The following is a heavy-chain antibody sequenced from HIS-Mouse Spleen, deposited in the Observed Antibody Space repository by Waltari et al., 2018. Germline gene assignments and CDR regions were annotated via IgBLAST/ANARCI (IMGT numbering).Heavy chain of an antibody. J-gene: IGHJ2*01. Sequence: QLQLQESGPGLVKPSETLSLTRTAAGGSISSSSYYLGRIRQPPGKGLEWIGSIYYSGSTYYNPSLKSRVTISVDTSKNQFSLKLSSVTAADTAVYYCAREIPYSSSWYDWYFDLWGRGTLVTVSS. D-gene: IGHD6-13*01. CDR1: GGSISSSSYY. CDR2: IYYSGST. CDR3: AREIPYSSSWYDWYFDL. V-gene: IGHV4-39*07.